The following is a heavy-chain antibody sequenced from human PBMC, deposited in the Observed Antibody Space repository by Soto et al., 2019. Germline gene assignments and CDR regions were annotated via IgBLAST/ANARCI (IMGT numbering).Heavy chain of an antibody. J-gene: IGHJ3*02. V-gene: IGHV4-39*01. Sequence: QVQLQESGPRLVKPSETLTLKCIVSGGSVSSDKYLWGWIRQPPGKGLEWVASIRYGGATSGTTFYTPSLGGRLTISLDTSADQVSLRLTSVTATDTAVYYCARHDDHRSPPLGFHIWGQGTLVTVSS. CDR3: ARHDDHRSPPLGFHI. D-gene: IGHD3-10*01. CDR1: GGSVSSDKYL. CDR2: IRYGGATSGTT.